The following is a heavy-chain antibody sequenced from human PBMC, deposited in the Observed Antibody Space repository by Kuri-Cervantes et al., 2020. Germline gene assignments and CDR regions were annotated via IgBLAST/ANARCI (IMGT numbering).Heavy chain of an antibody. V-gene: IGHV3-43*01. CDR1: GFTFDDYT. Sequence: GGSLRLSCAASGFTFDDYTMHWVRQVPGKGLEWISVISWEGGSTDYADSVKGRFTISRDNNKKSLYLHLSSLRTDDSALYYCAKGSYRGTYGDLPTDWGQGTLVTVSS. CDR3: AKGSYRGTYGDLPTD. CDR2: ISWEGGST. J-gene: IGHJ4*02. D-gene: IGHD1-26*01.